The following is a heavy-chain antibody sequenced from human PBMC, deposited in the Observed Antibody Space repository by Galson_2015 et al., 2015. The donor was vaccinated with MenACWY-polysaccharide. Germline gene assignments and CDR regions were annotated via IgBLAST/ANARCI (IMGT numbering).Heavy chain of an antibody. D-gene: IGHD4-23*01. Sequence: SLRLSCAASGFPFSSYAIHWVRQAPGKGLEWVAVISYDGSDKYYADSMKGRFTISRDNPKNTLYLQMNSLRAEDTAVYYCAKPFYGGNSYGAFNIWGQGTMVTVSS. CDR2: ISYDGSDK. CDR3: AKPFYGGNSYGAFNI. CDR1: GFPFSSYA. V-gene: IGHV3-30*18. J-gene: IGHJ3*02.